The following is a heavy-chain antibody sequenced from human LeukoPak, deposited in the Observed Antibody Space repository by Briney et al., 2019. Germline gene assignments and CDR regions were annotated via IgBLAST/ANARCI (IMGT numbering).Heavy chain of an antibody. V-gene: IGHV3-7*01. CDR1: GFTFSSYW. CDR3: AKYYYDSSGYYHDAFDI. Sequence: GGSLRLSCAASGFTFSSYWMSWVRQAPGKGLEWVANIKQDGSEKYHVDSVKGRFAISRDNAKNSLYLQMNSLRAEDTAVYYCAKYYYDSSGYYHDAFDIWGQGTMVTVSS. D-gene: IGHD3-22*01. CDR2: IKQDGSEK. J-gene: IGHJ3*02.